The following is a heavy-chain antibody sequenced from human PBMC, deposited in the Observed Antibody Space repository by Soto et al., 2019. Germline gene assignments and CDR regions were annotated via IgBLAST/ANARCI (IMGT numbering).Heavy chain of an antibody. V-gene: IGHV3-23*01. CDR1: GFTFSSYA. D-gene: IGHD3-10*01. CDR2: ISGSGGST. J-gene: IGHJ4*02. CDR3: AKDGLLWFGELLITAPRIYFDY. Sequence: GGSLRLSCAASGFTFSSYAMSWVRQAPGKGLEWVSAISGSGGSTYYADSVKGRFTISRDNSKNTLYLQMNSLRAEDTAVYYCAKDGLLWFGELLITAPRIYFDYWGQGTLVTVSS.